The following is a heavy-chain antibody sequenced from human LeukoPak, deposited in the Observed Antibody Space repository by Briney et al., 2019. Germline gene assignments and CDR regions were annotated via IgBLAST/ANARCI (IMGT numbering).Heavy chain of an antibody. CDR1: GGSFSGYH. J-gene: IGHJ6*03. Sequence: SETLSLTCAVYGGSFSGYHWTWIRQSPGKGLEWIGDINPSGSTYYNPSLKSRLTISVDTSKNQFSLKLRSVTAADTAVYYCARGRHDITMTVVVMTSVSYYLDVWGKGTTVTVS. D-gene: IGHD3-22*01. CDR2: INPSGST. CDR3: ARGRHDITMTVVVMTSVSYYLDV. V-gene: IGHV4-34*01.